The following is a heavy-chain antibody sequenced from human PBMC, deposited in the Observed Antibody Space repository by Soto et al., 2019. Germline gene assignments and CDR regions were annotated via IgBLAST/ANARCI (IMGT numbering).Heavy chain of an antibody. CDR2: IYYSGST. J-gene: IGHJ5*02. Sequence: SETLSLTCTVSGGSISSGGYYWSWIRQHPGKGLEWIGYIYYSGSTYYNPSLKSRVTISVDTSKNQFSLKLSSVTAADTAVYYCASQNSGSYYRNWFDPWGQGTLVTVSS. CDR3: ASQNSGSYYRNWFDP. CDR1: GGSISSGGYY. D-gene: IGHD1-26*01. V-gene: IGHV4-31*03.